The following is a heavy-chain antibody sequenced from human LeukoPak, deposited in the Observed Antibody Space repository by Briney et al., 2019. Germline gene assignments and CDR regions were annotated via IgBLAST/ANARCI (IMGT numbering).Heavy chain of an antibody. V-gene: IGHV4-30-4*01. CDR1: GGSISSGDYY. CDR3: ARLPGTRSYYYGMDV. J-gene: IGHJ6*02. Sequence: SETLSLTCTVSGGSISSGDYYWSWIRQPPGKGLEWIGYIYYSGSTYYNPSLKSRVTISVDTSKNQFSLKLSSVTAADTAVYYCARLPGTRSYYYGMDVWGQGTTVTVSS. D-gene: IGHD2-2*01. CDR2: IYYSGST.